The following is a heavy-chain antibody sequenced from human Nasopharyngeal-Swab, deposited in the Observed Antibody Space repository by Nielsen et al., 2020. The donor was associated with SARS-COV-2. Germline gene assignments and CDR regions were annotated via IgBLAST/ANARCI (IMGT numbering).Heavy chain of an antibody. J-gene: IGHJ4*02. D-gene: IGHD2-8*01. CDR2: IFPGDSDT. CDR1: AHTFTTFW. Sequence: GGSLRLSCKGSAHTFTTFWLTWVRQMPGKGLEWMGIIFPGDSDTRYSPSFQGQVTISVDKSISTAYLQWTSLKASDTALYFCAQTSVDANYFDKWGQGTLVTVSS. V-gene: IGHV5-51*01. CDR3: AQTSVDANYFDK.